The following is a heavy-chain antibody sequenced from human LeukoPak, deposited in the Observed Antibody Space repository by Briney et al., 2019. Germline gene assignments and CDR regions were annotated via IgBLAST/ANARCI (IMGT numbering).Heavy chain of an antibody. Sequence: GGSLRLSCAASGFTFSTYSMNWVRQAPGKGLEWVSIISGDGATTDYADSVKGRFTISRDNSRNTLYLQMNSLRVEDTAVYYCAKKSLAAAGPNYFDYWGQGTLVTVSS. CDR1: GFTFSTYS. V-gene: IGHV3-23*01. CDR3: AKKSLAAAGPNYFDY. CDR2: ISGDGATT. D-gene: IGHD6-13*01. J-gene: IGHJ4*02.